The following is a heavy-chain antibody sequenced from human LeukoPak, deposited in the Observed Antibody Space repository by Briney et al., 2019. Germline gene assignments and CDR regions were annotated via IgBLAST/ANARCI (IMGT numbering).Heavy chain of an antibody. CDR3: ARGLRLGELSFDFDY. V-gene: IGHV1-18*04. Sequence: GASVKVSCKASGYTFTSCGISWVRQAPGQGLEWMGWISAYNGNTNYAQKLQGGVTMTTDTSTSTAYMELRSLRSDDTAVYYCARGLRLGELSFDFDYWGQGTLVTVSS. J-gene: IGHJ4*02. D-gene: IGHD3-16*02. CDR2: ISAYNGNT. CDR1: GYTFTSCG.